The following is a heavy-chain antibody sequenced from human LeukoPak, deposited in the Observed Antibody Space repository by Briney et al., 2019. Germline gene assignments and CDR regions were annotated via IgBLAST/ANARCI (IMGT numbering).Heavy chain of an antibody. D-gene: IGHD5-18*01. CDR3: ARAYSYGRNDY. CDR2: IYYSGST. J-gene: IGHJ4*02. V-gene: IGHV4-39*01. Sequence: PSETLSLTCTVSGGSISSSSYYWGWIRQPPGKGLEWIGSIYYSGSTYYNPSLKSRVTISVDTSKNQFSLKLSSVTAADTAVYYCARAYSYGRNDYWGQGTLVTVSS. CDR1: GGSISSSSYY.